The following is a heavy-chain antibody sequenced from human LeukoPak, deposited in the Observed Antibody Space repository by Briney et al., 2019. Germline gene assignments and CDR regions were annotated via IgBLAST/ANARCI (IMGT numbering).Heavy chain of an antibody. Sequence: PSETLSLTCAVSGDSITSINWWNWVRQPPGKGLEWIGETHHSGSTNYNPSLKSRVTISVDKSKNQFSLKLSSVTAADTAMYYCTTFSIVVLSPCDAFDIWGQGTMVTVSS. CDR1: GDSITSINW. V-gene: IGHV4-4*02. CDR3: TTFSIVVLSPCDAFDI. D-gene: IGHD2-15*01. J-gene: IGHJ3*02. CDR2: THHSGST.